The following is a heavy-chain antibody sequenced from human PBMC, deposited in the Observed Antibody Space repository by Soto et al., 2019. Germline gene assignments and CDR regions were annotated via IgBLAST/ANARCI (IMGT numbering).Heavy chain of an antibody. V-gene: IGHV3-21*06. CDR3: ACLAVDTDSGRDAFDI. D-gene: IGHD5-18*01. CDR2: ISSSSSYI. J-gene: IGHJ3*02. CDR1: GFTFSSYS. Sequence: GGSLRLSCAASGFTFSSYSMNWVRQAPGKGLERVSSISSSSSYIYYADSVKGRFTISRDNAKISLYLQMNSLRAEDTAVYYCACLAVDTDSGRDAFDIWGQGTMVTVSS.